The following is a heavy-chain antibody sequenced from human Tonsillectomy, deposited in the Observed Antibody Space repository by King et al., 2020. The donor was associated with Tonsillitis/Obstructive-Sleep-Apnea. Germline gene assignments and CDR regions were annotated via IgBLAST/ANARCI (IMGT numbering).Heavy chain of an antibody. J-gene: IGHJ6*03. Sequence: VQLVESGGGLVQPGGSLRLSCAASGFTFSSYAMNWVRQAPGKGLEWVSGISSGGGSTYYADSVKGRFTISRDNSKNTLYLQMNSLRAEDTAVYYCASTSSHYFDYYMDVWGKGTTVTVSS. V-gene: IGHV3-23*04. D-gene: IGHD2-2*01. CDR2: ISSGGGST. CDR1: GFTFSSYA. CDR3: ASTSSHYFDYYMDV.